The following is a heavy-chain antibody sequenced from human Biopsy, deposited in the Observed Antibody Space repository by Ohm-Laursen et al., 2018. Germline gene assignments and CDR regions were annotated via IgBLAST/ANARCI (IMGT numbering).Heavy chain of an antibody. CDR1: GYSFTSYY. J-gene: IGHJ4*02. V-gene: IGHV1-46*01. D-gene: IGHD6-19*01. CDR3: ARNTGWYGDLYYFDC. CDR2: INPSGSTT. Sequence: ASVKVSCKASGYSFTSYYMHWVRQAPGQGLEWMGMINPSGSTTSYPQIFQGRVTMTRDTSKSTVYMELSSLRSAGTAVYFCARNTGWYGDLYYFDCWGQGTRVTVSS.